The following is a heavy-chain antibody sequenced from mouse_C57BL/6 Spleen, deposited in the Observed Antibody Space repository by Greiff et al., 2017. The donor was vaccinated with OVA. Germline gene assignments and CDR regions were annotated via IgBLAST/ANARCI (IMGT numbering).Heavy chain of an antibody. V-gene: IGHV1-53*01. D-gene: IGHD1-1*01. J-gene: IGHJ3*01. Sequence: QVQLQQPGTELVKPSASVKLSCKASGYTFTSYWMHWVKQRPGQGLEWIGNINPSNGGTNYNEKFKSKATLTVDKSSSTAYMQLSSLTADDSAVYYCARYYYGSSPDWFAYWGQGTLVTVSA. CDR2: INPSNGGT. CDR3: ARYYYGSSPDWFAY. CDR1: GYTFTSYW.